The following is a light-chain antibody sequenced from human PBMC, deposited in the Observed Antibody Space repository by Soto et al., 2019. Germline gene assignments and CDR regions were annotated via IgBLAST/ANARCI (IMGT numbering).Light chain of an antibody. CDR2: KAS. CDR1: QSITDW. J-gene: IGKJ1*01. Sequence: DIQMTQSPSTLSASVGDRVTITCRASQSITDWLAWYQQKPGKAPKFLIYKASNLESGVPSRFSGSGSGTEFPXXXXSVQPDDFAXYYCQYYDNYSWTFGQGTKVEIK. CDR3: QYYDNYSWT. V-gene: IGKV1-5*03.